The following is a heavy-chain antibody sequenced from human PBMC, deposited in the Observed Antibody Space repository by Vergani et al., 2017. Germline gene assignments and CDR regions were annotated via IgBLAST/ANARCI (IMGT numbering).Heavy chain of an antibody. D-gene: IGHD6-19*01. CDR1: GYTFTSYA. CDR2: INAGNGNT. Sequence: QVQLVQSGAEVKKPGASVKVSCKAYGYTFTSYAMHWVRQAPGQRLEWMGWINAGNGNTKYSQQFQGRVTITRGTSASTAYMELSSLRTEDTAVYYCATWRGSGNWGQGTLVTVSS. J-gene: IGHJ4*02. CDR3: ATWRGSGN. V-gene: IGHV1-3*01.